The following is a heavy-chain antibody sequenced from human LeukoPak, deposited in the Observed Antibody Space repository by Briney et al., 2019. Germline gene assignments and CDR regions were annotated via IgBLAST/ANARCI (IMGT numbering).Heavy chain of an antibody. Sequence: GGSLRLSCVTSGFTFGDYYMSWVRQAPGRGLEWVSYIGTTTSYTKYADSVKGRFTISRDNAKNSLYLQMNSLGAEDTALYYCARGLYCSGGACFKPLDFWGQGTLVTVSS. CDR3: ARGLYCSGGACFKPLDF. J-gene: IGHJ4*02. CDR1: GFTFGDYY. CDR2: IGTTTSYT. V-gene: IGHV3-11*06. D-gene: IGHD2-15*01.